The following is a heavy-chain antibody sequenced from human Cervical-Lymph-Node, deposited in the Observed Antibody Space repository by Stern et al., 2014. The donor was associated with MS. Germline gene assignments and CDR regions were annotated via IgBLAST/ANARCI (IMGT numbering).Heavy chain of an antibody. Sequence: QVQLVQSGAEMRKPGSSVRVSCKASGGTFSTSVISWLRQAPGQGLEWMGGISPMFGRANYAQKFQGSVTITADESTSTVYIGLTSLRSEDTGVYYCARERDNSYAFDSWGQGTLLTVSS. CDR1: GGTFSTSV. D-gene: IGHD3-16*01. V-gene: IGHV1-69*01. J-gene: IGHJ4*02. CDR3: ARERDNSYAFDS. CDR2: ISPMFGRA.